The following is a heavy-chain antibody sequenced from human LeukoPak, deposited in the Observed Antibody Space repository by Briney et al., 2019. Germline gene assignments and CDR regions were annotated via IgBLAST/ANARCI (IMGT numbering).Heavy chain of an antibody. CDR1: GYTFTSYG. D-gene: IGHD3-22*01. Sequence: GASVKVSCKASGYTFTSYGISWVRQAPGQGLEWLGWISAYNGNTNYAPKLQGRVTMTTDTSTSTAYMELRSLRSDDTAVYYCARVQDTYYYDSSGYYPLDYWGQGTLVTVSS. CDR3: ARVQDTYYYDSSGYYPLDY. J-gene: IGHJ4*02. V-gene: IGHV1-18*01. CDR2: ISAYNGNT.